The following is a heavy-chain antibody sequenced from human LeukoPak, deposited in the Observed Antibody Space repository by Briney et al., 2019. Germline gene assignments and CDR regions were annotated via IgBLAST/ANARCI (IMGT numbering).Heavy chain of an antibody. CDR1: GRSISSGSYY. J-gene: IGHJ4*02. CDR3: AREGSGWLIWASLDH. D-gene: IGHD6-19*01. Sequence: SETLSLTCTGSGRSISSGSYYWSWIRQPAGKGLECIGRIYTSGSTNYNPSLKSRVTISVDTSKNQFSLKLSSVTAADTAVYYCAREGSGWLIWASLDHWGQGTLVTVSS. CDR2: IYTSGST. V-gene: IGHV4-61*02.